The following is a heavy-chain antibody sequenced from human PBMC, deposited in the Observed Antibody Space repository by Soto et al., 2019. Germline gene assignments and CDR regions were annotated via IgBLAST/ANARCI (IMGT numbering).Heavy chain of an antibody. CDR3: ARGALQPMYSTSWYNWFDP. CDR2: ISAYNGNI. V-gene: IGHV1-18*01. J-gene: IGHJ5*02. Sequence: GASVKVSCKASGYTFTYYGISWVRQAPGQGLEWMGWISAYNGNINYAQKFQDGVTMTTDTSTSTAYMELNSLRSDDTAVYYCARGALQPMYSTSWYNWFDPWGQGTLVTVSS. D-gene: IGHD2-2*01. CDR1: GYTFTYYG.